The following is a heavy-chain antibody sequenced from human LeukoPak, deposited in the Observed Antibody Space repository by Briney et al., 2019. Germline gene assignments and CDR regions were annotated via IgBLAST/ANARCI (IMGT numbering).Heavy chain of an antibody. V-gene: IGHV3-23*01. CDR3: AKRGKTYYDFWSGYYDY. Sequence: GSLRLSCAASGFTFSSYAMSWVRQSPGKGLEWVSAISGSGGSTYYADSVKGRFTISRDNSKNTLYLQMNSLRAEDTAVYYCAKRGKTYYDFWSGYYDYWGQGTLVTVSS. CDR1: GFTFSSYA. CDR2: ISGSGGST. D-gene: IGHD3-3*01. J-gene: IGHJ4*02.